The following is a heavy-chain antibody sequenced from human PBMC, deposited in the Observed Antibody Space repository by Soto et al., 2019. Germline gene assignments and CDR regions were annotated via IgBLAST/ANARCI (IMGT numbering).Heavy chain of an antibody. CDR2: ISGGGGST. V-gene: IGHV3-23*01. Sequence: SLRLSCAASGFSFSNYAMNWVRQAPGKGLEWVSGISGGGGSTYYADSVKGRFTISRDNSKNTLYLQMNSLRAEDTAVYYCARHGYNYGGGYFDYWGQGTLVTVSS. J-gene: IGHJ4*02. CDR1: GFSFSNYA. D-gene: IGHD5-18*01. CDR3: ARHGYNYGGGYFDY.